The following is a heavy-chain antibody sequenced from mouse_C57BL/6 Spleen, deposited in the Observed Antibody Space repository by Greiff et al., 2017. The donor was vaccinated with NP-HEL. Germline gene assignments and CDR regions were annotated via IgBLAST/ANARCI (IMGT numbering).Heavy chain of an antibody. Sequence: EVHLVESEGGLVQPGSSMKLSCTASGFTFSDYYMAWVRQVPEKGLEWVANINYDGSSTYYLDSLKSRFIISRDNAKNILYLQMSSLKSEDTATYYCARTLFYGSSYYWYFDVWGTGTTVTVSS. CDR2: INYDGSST. V-gene: IGHV5-16*01. CDR3: ARTLFYGSSYYWYFDV. CDR1: GFTFSDYY. J-gene: IGHJ1*03. D-gene: IGHD1-1*01.